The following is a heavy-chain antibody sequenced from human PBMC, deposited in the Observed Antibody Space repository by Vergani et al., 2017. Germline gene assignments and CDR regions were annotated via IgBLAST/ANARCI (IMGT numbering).Heavy chain of an antibody. Sequence: QVNLEESGGGVVQPGGSLRLYCATSGFSFNTYGAHWVRQAPGKGLEWVAFIGYDGRIKYNVDSVKGRFTISRDTSKKTLSLQMRSLRADDTAVYYCAKDGRENSDYGYFDYWGQGTLVTVSS. CDR1: GFSFNTYG. V-gene: IGHV3-30*02. D-gene: IGHD4-17*01. CDR2: IGYDGRIK. CDR3: AKDGRENSDYGYFDY. J-gene: IGHJ4*02.